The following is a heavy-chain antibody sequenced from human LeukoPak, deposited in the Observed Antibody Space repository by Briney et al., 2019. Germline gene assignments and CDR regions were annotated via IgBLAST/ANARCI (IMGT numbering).Heavy chain of an antibody. D-gene: IGHD6-19*01. Sequence: GGSLRLSCAASGFTFSSYAMSWVRQAPGKGLEWVSAISGSGGSTYYADSVKGRFTISRDNSKNTLYLQMNSLRAEDTAVYYCATADTGSSGWYSRAWFFDYWGQGTLVTVSS. CDR1: GFTFSSYA. CDR2: ISGSGGST. CDR3: ATADTGSSGWYSRAWFFDY. J-gene: IGHJ4*02. V-gene: IGHV3-23*01.